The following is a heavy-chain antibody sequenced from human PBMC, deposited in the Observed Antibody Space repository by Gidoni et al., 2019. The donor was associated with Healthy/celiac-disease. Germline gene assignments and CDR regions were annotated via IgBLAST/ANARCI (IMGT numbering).Heavy chain of an antibody. CDR2: ISGSGGST. J-gene: IGHJ3*02. V-gene: IGHV3-23*01. CDR3: ANGRGGYEINAFDI. D-gene: IGHD5-12*01. CDR1: GFTFRSYA. Sequence: EGKLLESGGGLVQPGGSLRLSCEASGFTFRSYARSWVRQAPGKGLEWVSAISGSGGSTYYADSVKGRFTISRDNSKNTLYLQMNSLRAEDTAVYYCANGRGGYEINAFDIWGQGTMVTVSS.